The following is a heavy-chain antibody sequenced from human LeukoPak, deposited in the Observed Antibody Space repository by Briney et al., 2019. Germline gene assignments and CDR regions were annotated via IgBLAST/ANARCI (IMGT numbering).Heavy chain of an antibody. V-gene: IGHV3-74*01. CDR2: ISSDGKSI. CDR3: ASASSESYYWALDY. CDR1: GFNIGSYW. J-gene: IGHJ4*02. D-gene: IGHD1-26*01. Sequence: GGSLRLSCAASGFNIGSYWMNWVRQGPGKGLVWVARISSDGKSIIYADSVKGRFTISRDNSKNTLYLQMDSLRAEDTAVYYCASASSESYYWALDYWGQGTLVTVSS.